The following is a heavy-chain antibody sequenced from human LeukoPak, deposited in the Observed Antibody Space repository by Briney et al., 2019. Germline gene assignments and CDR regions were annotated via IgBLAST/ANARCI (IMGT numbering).Heavy chain of an antibody. Sequence: GGSLRLSCAASGLIFSSYWMSWARQAPGKGLEWVANIKQDGGEEYYVDSVKGRFTISRDNAKNSLYLQMNSLRAEDTAVYYCAKHRRYCSGGSCYSGYYFDSWGPGTLVTVSS. CDR2: IKQDGGEE. CDR3: AKHRRYCSGGSCYSGYYFDS. V-gene: IGHV3-7*03. J-gene: IGHJ4*02. CDR1: GLIFSSYW. D-gene: IGHD2-15*01.